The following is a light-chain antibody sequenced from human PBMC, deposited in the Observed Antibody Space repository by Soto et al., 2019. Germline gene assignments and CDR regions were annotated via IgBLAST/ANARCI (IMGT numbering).Light chain of an antibody. J-gene: IGLJ2*01. CDR2: SNN. V-gene: IGLV1-44*01. Sequence: QSVLTQPPSASGTPGQRVTISCSGSNSNIGSNTVNWYQQLPGTAPKLLIFSNNQRPSGVPDRFSGSKSGTSASLAISGLQSDDEADYYCAALDDSLNGVVFGGGTKVTVL. CDR3: AALDDSLNGVV. CDR1: NSNIGSNT.